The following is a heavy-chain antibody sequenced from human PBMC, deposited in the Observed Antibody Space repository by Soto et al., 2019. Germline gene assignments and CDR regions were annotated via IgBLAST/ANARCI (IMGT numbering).Heavy chain of an antibody. Sequence: QVQLVPSGAEVKKPGSSVKFSCKASGGTFSSYAISWVRQAPGQGLEWMGGIIPIFGTANYAQKFQGRVTTTADESTSTAYLELSSLRPEDTAVYYCAGAIAALARGLDYWGQGTLVTVSS. V-gene: IGHV1-69*01. D-gene: IGHD6-6*01. J-gene: IGHJ4*02. CDR3: AGAIAALARGLDY. CDR1: GGTFSSYA. CDR2: IIPIFGTA.